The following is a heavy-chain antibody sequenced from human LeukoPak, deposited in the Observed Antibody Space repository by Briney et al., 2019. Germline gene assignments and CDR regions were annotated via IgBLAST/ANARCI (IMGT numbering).Heavy chain of an antibody. CDR3: ARDLQVMVRGVNNGY. V-gene: IGHV3-48*03. D-gene: IGHD3-10*01. J-gene: IGHJ4*02. CDR1: GFTFSSYE. Sequence: PGGSLRLSCAASGFTFSSYEMNWVRQAPGKGLEWVSYISSSGSTIYYADSVKGRFTISRDNAKNSLYLQMNSLRAEDTAVYYCARDLQVMVRGVNNGYWGQGTLVTVSS. CDR2: ISSSGSTI.